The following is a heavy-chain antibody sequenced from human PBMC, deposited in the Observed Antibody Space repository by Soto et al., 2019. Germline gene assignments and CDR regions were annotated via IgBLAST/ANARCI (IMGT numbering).Heavy chain of an antibody. D-gene: IGHD2-8*01. CDR1: GLTFDTYA. CDR2: IDRISSRT. CDR3: ANGAVGYCHHGICSQHSDY. V-gene: IGHV3-23*05. Sequence: DVQMLESGGGLVQPGGSLRLSCAVSGLTFDTYAMSWVRQAPGKGLEWVSTIDRISSRTHYADSVKGRFTISRDNSKNTLYLQTNSLRGEDTAIYYCANGAVGYCHHGICSQHSDYWGQGTLVTVSS. J-gene: IGHJ4*02.